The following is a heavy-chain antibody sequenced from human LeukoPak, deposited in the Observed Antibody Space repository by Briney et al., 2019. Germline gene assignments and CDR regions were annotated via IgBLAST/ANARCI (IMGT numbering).Heavy chain of an antibody. J-gene: IGHJ4*02. D-gene: IGHD3-10*01. Sequence: SETLSLTCTVSGGSISSYYWSWIRQPPGKGLEWIGYIYYSGSTSYNPSLKSRVTISVDTFRNQFSLKLTSVTAADTAIYYCAKSDYYGAPDYWGQGTLVTVSS. CDR1: GGSISSYY. CDR3: AKSDYYGAPDY. CDR2: IYYSGST. V-gene: IGHV4-59*01.